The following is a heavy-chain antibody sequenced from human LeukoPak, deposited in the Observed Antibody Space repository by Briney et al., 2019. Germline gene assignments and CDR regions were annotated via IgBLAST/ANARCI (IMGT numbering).Heavy chain of an antibody. D-gene: IGHD1-26*01. V-gene: IGHV3-74*01. CDR1: GFTFSSYW. Sequence: PGGSLRLSCAASGFTFSSYWMHWVRQAPGKGLVWVSRINSDGSSTSYADSVKGRFTISRDNAKNTLYLQMNSLRAEDTAVYYCARRIVGVHGNYYGMDVWGQGTTVTVSS. CDR3: ARRIVGVHGNYYGMDV. CDR2: INSDGSST. J-gene: IGHJ6*02.